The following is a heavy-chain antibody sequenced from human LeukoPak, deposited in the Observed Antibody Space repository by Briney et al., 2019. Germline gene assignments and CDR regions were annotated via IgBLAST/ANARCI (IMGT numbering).Heavy chain of an antibody. CDR3: AKDLIMITFGGVIATDY. Sequence: PGGSLRLSCAASGFTFSSYAMSWVRQAPGKGLEWVSAISGSGGSTYYADSVKGWFTTSRDNSKNTLYLQMNSLRAEDTAVYYCAKDLIMITFGGVIATDYWGQGTLVTVSS. D-gene: IGHD3-16*02. CDR2: ISGSGGST. V-gene: IGHV3-23*01. J-gene: IGHJ4*02. CDR1: GFTFSSYA.